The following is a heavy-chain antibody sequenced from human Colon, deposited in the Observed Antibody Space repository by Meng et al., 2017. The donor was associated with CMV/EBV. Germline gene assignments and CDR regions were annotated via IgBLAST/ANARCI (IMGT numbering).Heavy chain of an antibody. CDR3: ATVGGNSGSYYYGLDV. CDR1: GNTVSELS. D-gene: IGHD4-23*01. CDR2: FDAEEGER. J-gene: IGHJ6*02. Sequence: ASVKVSCKVSGNTVSELSMHWVRQAPGKGLEWVGGFDAEEGERVYAQKFRGRVMMTEDTSTHTAYVQLSSLRSEDTAVYYCATVGGNSGSYYYGLDVWGQGTTVTVSS. V-gene: IGHV1-24*01.